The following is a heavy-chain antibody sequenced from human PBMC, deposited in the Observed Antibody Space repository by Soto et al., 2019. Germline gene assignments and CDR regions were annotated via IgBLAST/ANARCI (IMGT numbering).Heavy chain of an antibody. CDR3: AKGEYYYGSGSPYYGMDV. J-gene: IGHJ6*02. Sequence: QVQLVESGGGVVQSGMSLRLSCAASGFTFSSYGMHWVRQAPGKGLEWVAVISYDGSNKYYADSVKGRFTISRDSSKNTLYLEMNSLSPEDTAVYYCAKGEYYYGSGSPYYGMDVWGQGTTVNVSS. D-gene: IGHD3-10*01. CDR2: ISYDGSNK. V-gene: IGHV3-30*18. CDR1: GFTFSSYG.